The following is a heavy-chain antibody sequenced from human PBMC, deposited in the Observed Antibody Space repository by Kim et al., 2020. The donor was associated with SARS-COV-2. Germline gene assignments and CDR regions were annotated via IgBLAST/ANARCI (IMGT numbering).Heavy chain of an antibody. D-gene: IGHD5-18*01. CDR2: ISSSSSYI. Sequence: GGSLRLSCAASGFTFSSYSMNWVRQAPGKGLEWVSSISSSSSYIYYADSVKGRFTISRDNGKNSLYLQMNSLRAEDTAVYYCARDNAGPDQYSYGSSSVQIPNDAFDIWGQGTMVTVSS. J-gene: IGHJ3*02. CDR1: GFTFSSYS. CDR3: ARDNAGPDQYSYGSSSVQIPNDAFDI. V-gene: IGHV3-21*01.